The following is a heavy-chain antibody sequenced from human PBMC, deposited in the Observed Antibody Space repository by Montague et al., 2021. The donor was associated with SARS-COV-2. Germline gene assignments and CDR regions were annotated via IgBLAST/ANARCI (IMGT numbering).Heavy chain of an antibody. Sequence: SLRLSCAASGFTVSSNYMNWVRQAPGKGLEWVPVIYSGGSTYYADSVKGRFTISRDNSKNTLYLQMNSLRAEDTAVYYCARDNYYGSGRSYWGQGTLVTVSS. D-gene: IGHD3-10*01. CDR2: IYSGGST. CDR1: GFTVSSNY. V-gene: IGHV3-53*01. J-gene: IGHJ4*02. CDR3: ARDNYYGSGRSY.